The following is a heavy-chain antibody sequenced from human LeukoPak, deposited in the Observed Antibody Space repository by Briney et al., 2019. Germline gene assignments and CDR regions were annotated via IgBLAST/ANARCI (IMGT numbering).Heavy chain of an antibody. J-gene: IGHJ4*02. CDR3: ASPRTGSSWHLYYFDY. CDR1: GGSFSGYY. V-gene: IGHV4-34*01. Sequence: SETLSLTCAVYGGSFSGYYWSWIRQPPGKGLEWIGEINHSGSTNYNPSLKSRVTISVDTSKNQFSLKLSSVTAADTAVYYCASPRTGSSWHLYYFDYWGQGTLVTVSS. D-gene: IGHD6-13*01. CDR2: INHSGST.